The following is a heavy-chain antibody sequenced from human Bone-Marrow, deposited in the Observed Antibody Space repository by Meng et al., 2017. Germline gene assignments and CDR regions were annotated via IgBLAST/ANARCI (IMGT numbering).Heavy chain of an antibody. CDR2: ISSSGSTI. V-gene: IGHV3-48*03. Sequence: GESLKISCAASGFTFSSYEMNWVRQAPGKGLEWVSYISSSGSTIYYADSVKGRFTISRENAKNSLYLQMNSLRAEDTAVYYCARVYYDILTGYYDDAFDIWGQGTMVTVSS. CDR1: GFTFSSYE. D-gene: IGHD3-9*01. J-gene: IGHJ3*02. CDR3: ARVYYDILTGYYDDAFDI.